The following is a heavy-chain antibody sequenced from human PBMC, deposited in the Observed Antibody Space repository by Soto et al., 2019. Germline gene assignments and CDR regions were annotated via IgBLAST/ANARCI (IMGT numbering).Heavy chain of an antibody. Sequence: GGSLRLSCAASGFTFSSYAMSWVRQAPGKGLEWVSAISGSGGSTYYADSVKGRFTISRDNSKNTLYLQMNSLRAEDTAVYYCAKVRGSGYYYDSSTFDPWGQGTLVTVSS. J-gene: IGHJ5*02. CDR2: ISGSGGST. CDR3: AKVRGSGYYYDSSTFDP. CDR1: GFTFSSYA. D-gene: IGHD3-22*01. V-gene: IGHV3-23*01.